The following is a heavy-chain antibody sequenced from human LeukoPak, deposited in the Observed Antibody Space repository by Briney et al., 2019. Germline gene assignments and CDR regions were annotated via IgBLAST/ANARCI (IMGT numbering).Heavy chain of an antibody. V-gene: IGHV3-30*03. D-gene: IGHD3-22*01. J-gene: IGHJ4*02. Sequence: GGSLRLSCAASGFTFSSYGMHWVRQAPGKGLEWVAVISYDGSNKYYADSVKGRFTISRDNAKNSLYLQMNSLRAEDTAVYYCARARWGYYDSSGYYSGVYYFDYWGQGTLVTVSS. CDR3: ARARWGYYDSSGYYSGVYYFDY. CDR1: GFTFSSYG. CDR2: ISYDGSNK.